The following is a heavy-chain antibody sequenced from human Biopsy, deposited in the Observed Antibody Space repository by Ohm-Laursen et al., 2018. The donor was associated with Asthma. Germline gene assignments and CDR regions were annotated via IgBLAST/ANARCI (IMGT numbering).Heavy chain of an antibody. V-gene: IGHV3-30*03. D-gene: IGHD5-12*01. CDR2: ISYDGFNK. CDR1: GFTFSTYG. J-gene: IGHJ6*02. CDR3: ARDIVATMIGYYYYGMDV. Sequence: SLRLSCTATGFTFSTYGMHWVRQAPGKGLEWVAVISYDGFNKYYADSVKGRFIISRDNSKNTLYLQMNSLRAEDTAVYYCARDIVATMIGYYYYGMDVWGQGTTVTVSS.